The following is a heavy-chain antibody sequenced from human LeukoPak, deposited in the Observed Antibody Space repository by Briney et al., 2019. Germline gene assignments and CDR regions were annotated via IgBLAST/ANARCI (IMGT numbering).Heavy chain of an antibody. CDR2: FYISENT. CDR1: GDSFSSYY. V-gene: IGHV4-4*07. CDR3: ARGSYGHIDH. D-gene: IGHD3-16*01. Sequence: YPSETLSLTCTFSGDSFSSYYWMWIRQPAGKGLEWIGRFYISENTKQYRPSLQTRVTVSPDTSKNQFSLKLNSLTAADTAVYCARGSYGHIDHWGQGILVTVSS. J-gene: IGHJ4*02.